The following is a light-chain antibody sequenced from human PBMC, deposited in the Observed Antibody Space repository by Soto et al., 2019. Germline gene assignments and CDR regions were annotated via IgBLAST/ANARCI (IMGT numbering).Light chain of an antibody. V-gene: IGKV4-1*01. CDR2: GAS. Sequence: DIVMTQSVDSLAVSLGERATINCKSSQSVLHSSNNKNYLSWYQQKPGQPPELLIYGASTRESGVPDRFSGSGSGTDFALTISSLQAEDVAVYYCQQYYSFPPTFGQATKVEIK. CDR1: QSVLHSSNNKNY. J-gene: IGKJ1*01. CDR3: QQYYSFPPT.